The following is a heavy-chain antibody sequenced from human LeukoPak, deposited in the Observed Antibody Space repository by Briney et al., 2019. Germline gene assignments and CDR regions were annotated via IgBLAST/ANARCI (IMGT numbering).Heavy chain of an antibody. D-gene: IGHD2-15*01. CDR2: IWYDGSNK. J-gene: IGHJ4*02. V-gene: IGHV3-33*01. CDR1: GFTFSSYG. Sequence: GGSLRLSCAASGFTFSSYGMHWVRQAPGKGLVWVAVIWYDGSNKYYADSVKGRFTISRDNSKNTLYLQMNSLRAEDTAVYYCARGGTYCSGGSCYSLDYWGQGTLVTVSS. CDR3: ARGGTYCSGGSCYSLDY.